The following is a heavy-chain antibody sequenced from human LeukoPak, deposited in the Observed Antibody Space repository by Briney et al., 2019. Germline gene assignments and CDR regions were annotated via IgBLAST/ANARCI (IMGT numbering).Heavy chain of an antibody. CDR3: ARQMSGWFDP. D-gene: IGHD3-10*01. CDR1: GGSISSYY. J-gene: IGHJ5*02. Sequence: SETLSLTCTVSGGSISSYYWSWIRQPPGKGLEWLGTIYYSGSTYCNPSLKSRLTISVDTSKNQFSLILSSVTAADTAVYYCARQMSGWFDPWGQGTLVTVSS. V-gene: IGHV4-59*04. CDR2: IYYSGST.